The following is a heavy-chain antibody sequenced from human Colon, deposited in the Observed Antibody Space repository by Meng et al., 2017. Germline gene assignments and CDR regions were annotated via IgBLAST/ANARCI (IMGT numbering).Heavy chain of an antibody. Sequence: GGSLRLSCAASGFTFSSYAMHWVRPAPGKGLEWVAVISYDGSNKYYADSVKGRFTIYRDNSKNTLYLQMNSLRAEDTAVYYCARDAKHDYGDYVSGYWCQGTLVTVSS. CDR3: ARDAKHDYGDYVSGY. J-gene: IGHJ4*02. CDR1: GFTFSSYA. D-gene: IGHD4-17*01. V-gene: IGHV3-30*01. CDR2: ISYDGSNK.